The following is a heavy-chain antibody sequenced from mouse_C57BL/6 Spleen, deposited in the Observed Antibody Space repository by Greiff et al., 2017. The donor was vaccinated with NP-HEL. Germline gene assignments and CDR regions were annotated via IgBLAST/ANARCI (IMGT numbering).Heavy chain of an antibody. J-gene: IGHJ1*03. CDR3: ARAPYYYGSSSRYFDV. CDR2: IWWDDDK. Sequence: QVTLKVSGPGILQPSQTLSLTCSFSGFSLSTFGMGVGWIRQPSGKGLEWLAHIWWDDDKYYNPALKSRLTISKDTSKNQVFLKIANVDTADTATYYCARAPYYYGSSSRYFDVWGTGTTVTVSS. V-gene: IGHV8-8*01. D-gene: IGHD1-1*01. CDR1: GFSLSTFGMG.